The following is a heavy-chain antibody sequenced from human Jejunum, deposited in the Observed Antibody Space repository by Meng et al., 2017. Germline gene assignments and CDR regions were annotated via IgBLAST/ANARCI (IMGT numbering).Heavy chain of an antibody. CDR1: GFSFSIYD. J-gene: IGHJ4*02. CDR2: IKGNGGAT. Sequence: GESLKISCAASGFSFSIYDMSWVRQAPGKGLEWVSAIKGNGGATYYADSVKGRFTISRDNSKNMLYLQMNSLRAEDTAIYYCDSSGYSDYWGQGTLVTVSS. V-gene: IGHV3-23*01. CDR3: DSSGYSDY. D-gene: IGHD3-22*01.